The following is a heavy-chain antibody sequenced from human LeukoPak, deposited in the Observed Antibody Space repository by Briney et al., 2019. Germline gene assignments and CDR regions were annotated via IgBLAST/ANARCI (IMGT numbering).Heavy chain of an antibody. J-gene: IGHJ4*02. D-gene: IGHD1-14*01. CDR2: ISGSGGST. V-gene: IGHV3-23*01. CDR3: AKDHTGGGGAPENY. Sequence: GGSLRLFCAASGFTFSSFAMSWVRQAPGKGLEWASAISGSGGSTYYADSVKGRFTISRDNSKNALYLQMNSLRAEDTAVYYCAKDHTGGGGAPENYWGQGTLVTVSS. CDR1: GFTFSSFA.